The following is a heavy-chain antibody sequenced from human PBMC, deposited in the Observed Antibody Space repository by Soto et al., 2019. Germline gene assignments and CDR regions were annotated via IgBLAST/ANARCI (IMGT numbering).Heavy chain of an antibody. V-gene: IGHV5-10-1*01. J-gene: IGHJ6*02. CDR2: IDPSDSYT. D-gene: IGHD3-9*01. Sequence: GESLKISCKGSGYSFTSYWISWVRQMPGKGLEWMGRIDPSDSYTNYSPSFQGHVTISADKSISTAYLQWSSLKASDTAMYYCARLGNYDILTGHYYYYGMGVWGQGTTVTVSS. CDR3: ARLGNYDILTGHYYYYGMGV. CDR1: GYSFTSYW.